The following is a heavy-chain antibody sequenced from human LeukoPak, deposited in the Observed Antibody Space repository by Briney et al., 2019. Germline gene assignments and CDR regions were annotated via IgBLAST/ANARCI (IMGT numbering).Heavy chain of an antibody. CDR1: GGSISSYY. J-gene: IGHJ4*02. Sequence: PSQTLSLTCTVSGGSISSYYWSWIRQPPGKGLEWIGYIYYSGSTNYNPSLKSRVTISVDKSKNQFSLKLSSVTAADTAVYYCAGRDYYDSTGYWNCWGQGILVTVSS. CDR2: IYYSGST. CDR3: AGRDYYDSTGYWNC. V-gene: IGHV4-59*12. D-gene: IGHD3-22*01.